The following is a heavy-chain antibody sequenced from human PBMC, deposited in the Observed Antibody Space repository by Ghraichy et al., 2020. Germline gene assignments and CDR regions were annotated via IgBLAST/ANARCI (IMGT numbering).Heavy chain of an antibody. J-gene: IGHJ4*02. D-gene: IGHD5-24*01. V-gene: IGHV3-9*01. CDR3: AKVGDGHQYYFDH. Sequence: SLNISCAASGFTFGDYGMHWVRQAPGKGLEWVSVISWNSGSIGYADSVKGRFTISRDNAKNSLYLQMNSLRAEDTALYYCAKVGDGHQYYFDHWGQGNLVTVSS. CDR1: GFTFGDYG. CDR2: ISWNSGSI.